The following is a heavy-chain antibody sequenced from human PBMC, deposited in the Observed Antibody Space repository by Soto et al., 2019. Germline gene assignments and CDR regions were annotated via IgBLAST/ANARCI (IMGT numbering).Heavy chain of an antibody. J-gene: IGHJ4*02. Sequence: SEPLSLICTVSGGSISSSSYYWGWIRQPPGKGLEWIGSIYYSGSTYYNPSLKSRVTISVDTSKNQFSLKLSSVTAADTAVYYCTITMRAFDYWGQGTLVTVSS. CDR3: TITMRAFDY. V-gene: IGHV4-39*01. CDR1: GGSISSSSYY. D-gene: IGHD3-22*01. CDR2: IYYSGST.